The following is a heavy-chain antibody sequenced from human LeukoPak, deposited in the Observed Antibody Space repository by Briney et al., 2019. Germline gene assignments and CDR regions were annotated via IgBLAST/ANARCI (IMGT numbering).Heavy chain of an antibody. J-gene: IGHJ4*02. D-gene: IGHD3-10*01. V-gene: IGHV3-74*01. CDR1: GFTFSSYW. CDR3: ARGGLRGVRLNDFDY. Sequence: PGGSLRLSCAASGFTFSSYWMHWVRQAPGKGLVWVSRINSDGSSTSYADSVKGRFTISRDNAKNTLYLQMNSLRAEDTAVYYCARGGLRGVRLNDFDYWGQGTLVTVSS. CDR2: INSDGSST.